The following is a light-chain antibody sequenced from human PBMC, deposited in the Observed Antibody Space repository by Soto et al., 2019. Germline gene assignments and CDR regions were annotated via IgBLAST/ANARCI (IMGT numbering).Light chain of an antibody. Sequence: QSALTQPRSVSGSPGQSVTISCTGTSSDVGGYNYVSWYQQHPGKAPKLMIYDVSKRPSGVPDRFSGSKSGNTASLTISGLQADDEADYYCCSYAGSYTYVFGTGTKVTFL. CDR3: CSYAGSYTYV. V-gene: IGLV2-11*01. CDR1: SSDVGGYNY. J-gene: IGLJ1*01. CDR2: DVS.